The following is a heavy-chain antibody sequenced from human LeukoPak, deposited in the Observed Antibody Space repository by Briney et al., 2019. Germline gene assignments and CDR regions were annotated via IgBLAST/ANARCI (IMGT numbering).Heavy chain of an antibody. V-gene: IGHV1-46*01. D-gene: IGHD2-21*02. CDR1: GYTFTSYY. J-gene: IGHJ4*02. CDR2: ISPSGGST. CDR3: ARDFGCGGDCGVDY. Sequence: ASVKVSCKASGYTFTSYYMHWVRQAPGQGLEWMGIISPSGGSTTYAQGFQGRVTMTRDLSTSTVYMELSSLRSEDTAVYYCARDFGCGGDCGVDYWGQGTLLTVSS.